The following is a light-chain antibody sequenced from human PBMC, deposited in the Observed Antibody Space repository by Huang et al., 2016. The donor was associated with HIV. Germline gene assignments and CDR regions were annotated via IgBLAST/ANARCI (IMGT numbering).Light chain of an antibody. J-gene: IGKJ2*01. Sequence: EIVMTQSPATLSVSPGERATLSCRASQNIDSNLAWYQQKPGQAPRLLMSGTSTRATGVPARFSGSGSGTDFTLTISSLQPEDSAVYYCQHYSNWPPYTFGQGTNLEIK. CDR2: GTS. V-gene: IGKV3-15*01. CDR3: QHYSNWPPYT. CDR1: QNIDSN.